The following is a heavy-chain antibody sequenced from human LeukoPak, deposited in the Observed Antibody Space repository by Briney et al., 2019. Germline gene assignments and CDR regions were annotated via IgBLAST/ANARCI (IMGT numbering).Heavy chain of an antibody. J-gene: IGHJ4*02. D-gene: IGHD3-22*01. CDR2: MNPNSGNT. Sequence: ASVKVSCKASGYTFTSYDINWVRQATGQGLEWMGWMNPNSGNTGYAQKFQGRVTMTRNTYISTAYMELSSPRSEDTAVYYCARVFYWHLNYYDSSGYPGGSDYWGQGTLVTVSS. CDR3: ARVFYWHLNYYDSSGYPGGSDY. V-gene: IGHV1-8*01. CDR1: GYTFTSYD.